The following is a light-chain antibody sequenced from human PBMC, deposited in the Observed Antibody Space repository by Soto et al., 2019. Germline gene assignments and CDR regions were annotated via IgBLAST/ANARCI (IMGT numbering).Light chain of an antibody. J-gene: IGLJ3*02. CDR3: QSYDSSLSGWV. Sequence: VVTQPPSVSGAPGQRVTISCTGSSSNIGAGYDVHWYQQLPGTAPKLLIYGNSNRPSGVPDRFSGSKSGTSASLAITGLRAEDEADYYCQSYDSSLSGWVFGGGTRLTVL. CDR1: SSNIGAGYD. V-gene: IGLV1-40*01. CDR2: GNS.